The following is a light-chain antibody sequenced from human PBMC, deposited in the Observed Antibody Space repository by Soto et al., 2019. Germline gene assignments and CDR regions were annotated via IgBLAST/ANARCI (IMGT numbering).Light chain of an antibody. CDR2: AAY. Sequence: IRLTQSPSSLSASVGDRVTITCRASQSISSYLNWYQQKPGKAPKLLIYAAYSLQSGVQSRFSGSGSGTDFTLTIRSLQPEDFATYYCKQSYSTPWTFGQGTKVDIK. V-gene: IGKV1-39*01. CDR3: KQSYSTPWT. J-gene: IGKJ1*01. CDR1: QSISSY.